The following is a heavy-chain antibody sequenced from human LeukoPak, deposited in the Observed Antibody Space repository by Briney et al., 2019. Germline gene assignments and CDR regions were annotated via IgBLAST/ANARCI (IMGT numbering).Heavy chain of an antibody. CDR1: GGSISSSNW. CDR2: IYHSGST. Sequence: PSGTLSLTCAVSGGSISSSNWWSWVRQPPGKGLEWIGEIYHSGSTNYNPSLKSRVTISVDKSKNQFSLKLSSVTAADTAVYYCAGGLVVATRGGAAAGWRKYYYYYYMDVWGKGTTVTVSS. CDR3: AGGLVVATRGGAAAGWRKYYYYYYMDV. D-gene: IGHD6-13*01. V-gene: IGHV4-4*02. J-gene: IGHJ6*03.